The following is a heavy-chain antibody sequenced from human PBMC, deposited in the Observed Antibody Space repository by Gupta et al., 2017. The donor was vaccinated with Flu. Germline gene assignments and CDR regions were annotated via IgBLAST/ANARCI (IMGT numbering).Heavy chain of an antibody. J-gene: IGHJ4*02. CDR1: GFTFSNYA. V-gene: IGHV3-23*01. CDR2: VSGSGDST. D-gene: IGHD1-26*01. Sequence: EVQLLESGGGLVQPGGSLRLSCAASGFTFSNYAMSWVRQAPGKGLEWVSGVSGSGDSTHYADSVKGRFTISRDNSKNTLYLQMNSLRAEDTAIYYCAEAEFSGSYDFDYWGQGTLVTVSS. CDR3: AEAEFSGSYDFDY.